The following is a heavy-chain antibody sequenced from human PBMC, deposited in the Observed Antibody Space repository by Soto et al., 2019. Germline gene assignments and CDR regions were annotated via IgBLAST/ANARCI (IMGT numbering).Heavy chain of an antibody. D-gene: IGHD1-1*01. J-gene: IGHJ4*02. CDR1: GFTFSTYS. CDR2: ISSSSTYI. V-gene: IGHV3-21*01. CDR3: ARGNTRLFEY. Sequence: SLRLSCAASGFTFSTYSMNWVRQAPGQGLEWVSSISSSSTYIYYADSVRGRFAISRDNAKNSLSLQMNSLRAEDTAVYYCARGNTRLFEYWGQGTLVTVSS.